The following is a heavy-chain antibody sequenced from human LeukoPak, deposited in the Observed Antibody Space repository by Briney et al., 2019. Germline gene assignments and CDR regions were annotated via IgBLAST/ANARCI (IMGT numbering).Heavy chain of an antibody. Sequence: PGGSLRLSCAASGFTFTSYAMSCVPQAPRKGLEGVTAISGSGGSTYYAYAVKGRFTISRDNSKNTLYLQMNSLRAEDTAVYYCAKDNGPLYDFWSGSDDAFDIWGQGTMVTVSS. CDR2: ISGSGGST. CDR3: AKDNGPLYDFWSGSDDAFDI. D-gene: IGHD3-3*01. V-gene: IGHV3-23*01. CDR1: GFTFTSYA. J-gene: IGHJ3*02.